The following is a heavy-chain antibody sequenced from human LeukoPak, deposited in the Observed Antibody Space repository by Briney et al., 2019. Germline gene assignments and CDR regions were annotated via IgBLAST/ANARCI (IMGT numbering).Heavy chain of an antibody. D-gene: IGHD5-18*01. V-gene: IGHV1-2*02. CDR3: ATPKGIQLWTLDY. CDR1: GYTFTGYY. J-gene: IGHJ4*02. CDR2: INPNSGGT. Sequence: ASVKVSCKASGYTFTGYYMYWVRQAPGQGLEWMGWINPNSGGTNYAQKFQGRVTMTRDTSISTAYMELSRLRSDDTAVYYCATPKGIQLWTLDYWGQGTLVTVSS.